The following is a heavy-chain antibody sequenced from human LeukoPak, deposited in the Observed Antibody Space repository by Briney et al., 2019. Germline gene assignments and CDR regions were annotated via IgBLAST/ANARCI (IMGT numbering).Heavy chain of an antibody. CDR2: IIPIFGTA. Sequence: SVKVSCKASGGTFSSYAISWVRQAPGQGLEWMGGIIPIFGTANYAQKFQGRVTITADESTSTAYMELSSLRSEDTAVYYCARDAPAYGGERSDYGMDVWGQGTTVTVSS. D-gene: IGHD4-23*01. V-gene: IGHV1-69*13. J-gene: IGHJ6*02. CDR3: ARDAPAYGGERSDYGMDV. CDR1: GGTFSSYA.